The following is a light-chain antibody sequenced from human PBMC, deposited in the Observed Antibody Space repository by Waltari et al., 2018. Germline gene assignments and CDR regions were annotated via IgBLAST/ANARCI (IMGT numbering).Light chain of an antibody. J-gene: IGKJ4*01. CDR2: DTS. V-gene: IGKV3-11*01. CDR3: QQRRTWPLT. CDR1: QSVTNY. Sequence: IVLTPSPPLLSLSPGERASLSCRASQSVTNYLAWYQQKPGLAPRLLIYDTSNRATGIPARFSGSGFATDFTLTISSLEPDDFAVYYCQQRRTWPLTFGGGTKVEIK.